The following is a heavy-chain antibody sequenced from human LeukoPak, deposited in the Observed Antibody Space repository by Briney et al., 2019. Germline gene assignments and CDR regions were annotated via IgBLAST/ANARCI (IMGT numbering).Heavy chain of an antibody. V-gene: IGHV3-48*02. CDR2: ISGNSGAI. CDR1: GFSFSSYS. J-gene: IGHJ4*02. Sequence: TGGSLRLSCGASGFSFSSYSMNWVRQAPGKGLEWISYISGNSGAITYVDSVQGRFTISRDNAKNSLYLQMNSLRDDDTAVYYCARDLNWAFDYWGQGTLVSVSS. CDR3: ARDLNWAFDY. D-gene: IGHD1-1*01.